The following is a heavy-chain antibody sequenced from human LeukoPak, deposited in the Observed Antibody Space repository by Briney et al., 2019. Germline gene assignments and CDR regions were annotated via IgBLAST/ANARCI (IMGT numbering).Heavy chain of an antibody. Sequence: SETLSLTCAVYGGSFSGYYWSWIRQPPGKGLEWIGEINHSGSTNYNPSLKSRVTISVDTSKNQFSLKLSSVTAADTAVYYCARQLAAVNFDYWGQGTLVTVSS. CDR2: INHSGST. CDR3: ARQLAAVNFDY. D-gene: IGHD6-13*01. V-gene: IGHV4-34*01. J-gene: IGHJ4*02. CDR1: GGSFSGYY.